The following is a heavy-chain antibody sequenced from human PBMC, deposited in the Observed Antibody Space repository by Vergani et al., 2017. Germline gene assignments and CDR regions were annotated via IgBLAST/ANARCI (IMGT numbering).Heavy chain of an antibody. Sequence: QVQLVESGGGLVKPGGSLRLSCAASGFSFSDHYMTWIRQAPGKGLEWVSYIRNSGNTIEYAESVKGRFSISRDNAKSSLFLQMDSLRAEDTAVYYCARDHRDYNNYPGTFDIWGQGSMVTVSS. CDR1: GFSFSDHY. V-gene: IGHV3-11*01. J-gene: IGHJ3*02. D-gene: IGHD5-24*01. CDR3: ARDHRDYNNYPGTFDI. CDR2: IRNSGNTI.